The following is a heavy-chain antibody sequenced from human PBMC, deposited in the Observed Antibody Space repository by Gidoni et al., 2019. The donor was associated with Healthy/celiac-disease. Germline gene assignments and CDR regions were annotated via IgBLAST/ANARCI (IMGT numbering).Heavy chain of an antibody. CDR2: IYYSGST. Sequence: QVQLQESGPGLVKPSETLSLTCPVSGGSISSYYWSWIRQPPGKGLEWIGYIYYSGSTNYNPSRKSRVTISVDTSKNQFSLKLSSVTAADTAVYYCARLWFGELWYFDLWGRGTLVTVSS. D-gene: IGHD3-10*01. J-gene: IGHJ2*01. CDR1: GGSISSYY. V-gene: IGHV4-59*01. CDR3: ARLWFGELWYFDL.